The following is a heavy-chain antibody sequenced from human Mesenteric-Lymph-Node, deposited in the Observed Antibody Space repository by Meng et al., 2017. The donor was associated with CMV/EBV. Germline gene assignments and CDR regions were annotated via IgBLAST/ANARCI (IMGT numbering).Heavy chain of an antibody. Sequence: GESLKISCAASGFTFSSYSMNWVRQASGKGLEWVSSISSSSSYIYYADSVKGRFTISRDNAKNSLYLQMNSLRAEDTAVYYCARVRRYFDWVDYWGQGTLVTVSS. CDR3: ARVRRYFDWVDY. V-gene: IGHV3-21*01. CDR1: GFTFSSYS. D-gene: IGHD3-9*01. J-gene: IGHJ4*02. CDR2: ISSSSSYI.